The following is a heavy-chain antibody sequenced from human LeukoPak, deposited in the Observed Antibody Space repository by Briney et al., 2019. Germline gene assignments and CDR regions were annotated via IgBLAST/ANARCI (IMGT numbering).Heavy chain of an antibody. CDR2: IYYSGST. CDR1: GGPISNNDNY. Sequence: SETLSLTCTVSGGPISNNDNYWGWIRQPPGKGLEWIANIYYSGSTYYNPSLKSRVTISVDTSKNQFSLKLSSVAAADTAVYYCAGSTYYYGSGSLNYWGQGTLVTVSS. D-gene: IGHD3-10*01. CDR3: AGSTYYYGSGSLNY. V-gene: IGHV4-39*01. J-gene: IGHJ4*02.